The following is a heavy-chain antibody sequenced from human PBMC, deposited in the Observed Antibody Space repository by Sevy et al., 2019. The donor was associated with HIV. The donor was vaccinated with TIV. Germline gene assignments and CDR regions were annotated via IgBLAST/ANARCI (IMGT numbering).Heavy chain of an antibody. CDR3: ATFVGYCSGGRCSIIDF. V-gene: IGHV3-30*04. Sequence: GGSLRLSCAASGFSLSDHAVSWVRQTPGKGLEWLAVISYNGRNQYYADSVKGRFTISKDDSKNTLYLQLNSLRAEDTAVYYCATFVGYCSGGRCSIIDFWGHGTLVTVSS. CDR2: ISYNGRNQ. J-gene: IGHJ4*01. CDR1: GFSLSDHA. D-gene: IGHD2-15*01.